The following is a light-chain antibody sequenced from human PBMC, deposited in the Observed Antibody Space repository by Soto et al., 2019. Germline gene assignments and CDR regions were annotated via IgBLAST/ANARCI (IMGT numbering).Light chain of an antibody. CDR2: EVT. Sequence: QSALTQPPSASGFPGQSVTISCTGTSSDVGYYDYVSWYQQHPGKAPKLVIYEVTKRPSGVPDRVSASKSGNTDSLTISGLRAEEEADYYCSSYAGSNDFVFGTGTKLTVL. J-gene: IGLJ1*01. V-gene: IGLV2-8*01. CDR3: SSYAGSNDFV. CDR1: SSDVGYYDY.